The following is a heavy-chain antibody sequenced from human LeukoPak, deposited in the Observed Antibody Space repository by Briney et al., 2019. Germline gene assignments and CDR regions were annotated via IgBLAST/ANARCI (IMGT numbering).Heavy chain of an antibody. CDR1: GYTFTGYY. Sequence: GASVKVSCKASGYTFTGYYMHWVRQAPGQGLEWMGWINPNSGGTNYAQKFQGRVTMTRDTSISTAYMELSRLRSDDTAVYYCASSLVVGATTDFDYWGQGTLVSVSS. V-gene: IGHV1-2*02. J-gene: IGHJ4*02. CDR2: INPNSGGT. D-gene: IGHD1-26*01. CDR3: ASSLVVGATTDFDY.